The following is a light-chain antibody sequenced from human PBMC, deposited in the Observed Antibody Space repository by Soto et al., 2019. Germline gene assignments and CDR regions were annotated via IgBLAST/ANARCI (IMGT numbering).Light chain of an antibody. J-gene: IGLJ3*02. CDR3: QSYDSSLSGCV. CDR1: SSYIGAGYD. V-gene: IGLV1-40*01. CDR2: ANS. Sequence: QSVLTQPPSVSGAPGQRVTISCTGSSSYIGAGYDVHWYQQLPGTAPKLLIYANSNRPSGVPDRFSGSKSGTSDSLAITGLQAEDEADYYCQSYDSSLSGCVFVGGTKHTVL.